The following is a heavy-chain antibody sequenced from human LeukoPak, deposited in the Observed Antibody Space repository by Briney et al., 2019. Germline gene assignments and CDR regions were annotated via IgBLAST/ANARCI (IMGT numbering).Heavy chain of an antibody. CDR1: GFTFNSYA. CDR2: VLGSADKS. V-gene: IGHV3-23*01. Sequence: GGSLRLSCAASGFTFNSYAMNWVRQAPGKGLEWVSSVLGSADKSDHAASVKGRFTISRDNSKNTLYLEMDSLRAEDTAVYYCARDWGTSGTTGWMFDYWGQGTQVIVSS. CDR3: ARDWGTSGTTGWMFDY. D-gene: IGHD1-1*01. J-gene: IGHJ4*02.